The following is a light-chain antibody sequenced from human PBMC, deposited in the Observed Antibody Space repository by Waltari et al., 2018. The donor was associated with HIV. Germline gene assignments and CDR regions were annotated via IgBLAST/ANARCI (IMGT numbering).Light chain of an antibody. CDR2: SNN. J-gene: IGLJ3*02. CDR1: SSKIGSNT. V-gene: IGLV1-44*01. Sequence: QSVLTQPHSASGTPGQRVTISCSGSSSKIGSNTVNWYQQLPGTAPKLLIYSNNQRPSGVPDRFSGSKSGTSASLAISGLQSEDEADYYCAAWHDSLNGSWVFGGGTKLTVL. CDR3: AAWHDSLNGSWV.